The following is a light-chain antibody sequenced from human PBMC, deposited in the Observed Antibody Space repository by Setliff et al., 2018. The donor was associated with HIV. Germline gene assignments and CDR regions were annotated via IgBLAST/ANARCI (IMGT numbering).Light chain of an antibody. J-gene: IGLJ1*01. CDR2: EVS. Sequence: QSALTQPASVSGSPGQSITISCTATTSDVGGYNYVSWYQHHPGKAPKLMIYEVSNRPSGVSNRFSGFKSGNTASLTISGLQAEDEADYFCSSYTSSSTYVFGAGTKVTVL. CDR1: TSDVGGYNY. CDR3: SSYTSSSTYV. V-gene: IGLV2-14*01.